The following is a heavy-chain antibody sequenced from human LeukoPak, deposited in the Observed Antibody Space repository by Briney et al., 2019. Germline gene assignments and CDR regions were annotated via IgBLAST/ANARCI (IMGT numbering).Heavy chain of an antibody. D-gene: IGHD2-2*01. CDR3: ARSTSRFDS. CDR1: GGSFSGYY. CDR2: INHSGST. J-gene: IGHJ4*02. V-gene: IGHV4-34*01. Sequence: SETLSLTCAVYGGSFSGYYWSWIRQPPGKGLEWIGEINHSGSTNYNPSLKSRVTISVDASKNQFSLKLSSVTAADTAVYYCARSTSRFDSWGQGTLVTVSS.